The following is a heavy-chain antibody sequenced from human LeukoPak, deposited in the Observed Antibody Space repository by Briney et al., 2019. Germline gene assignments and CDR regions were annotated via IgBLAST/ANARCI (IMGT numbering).Heavy chain of an antibody. D-gene: IGHD4-17*01. Sequence: SQTLSLTCTVSGGSIMNDPHYWHWIRQPAGKGLEWVGRIYISGGTYYNPSLKSRVTISIDKSKNQFSLDLSSVTAADTAVYYCARWSYGDFDALDVWGQGTMVTVSS. J-gene: IGHJ3*01. CDR2: IYISGGT. CDR1: GGSIMNDPHY. CDR3: ARWSYGDFDALDV. V-gene: IGHV4-61*02.